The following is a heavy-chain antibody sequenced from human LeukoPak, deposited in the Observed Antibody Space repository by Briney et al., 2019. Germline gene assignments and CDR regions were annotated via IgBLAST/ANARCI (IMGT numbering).Heavy chain of an antibody. CDR2: ISPSSSYI. V-gene: IGHV3-21*01. J-gene: IGHJ4*02. D-gene: IGHD2-15*01. CDR3: ARGCGGNCYLYDY. CDR1: GFTFSIYS. Sequence: AGSLRLSCAGSGFTFSIYSMNWVRQAPGKGLEWVSSISPSSSYIYYADSVKGRFTVSRDNAKNSLYLQMNSLRAEDTAVYYCARGCGGNCYLYDYWGQGTLVTVSS.